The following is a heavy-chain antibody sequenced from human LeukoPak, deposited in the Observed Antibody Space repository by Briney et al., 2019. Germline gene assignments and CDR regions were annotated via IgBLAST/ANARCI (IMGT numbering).Heavy chain of an antibody. J-gene: IGHJ4*02. CDR3: TTGIFGVVTYYFDY. CDR1: GFTFSNAW. D-gene: IGHD3-3*01. V-gene: IGHV3-15*01. CDR2: IKSKTDGGTT. Sequence: GGSLRLSCAASGFTFSNAWMSWVRQAPGKGLEWVGRIKSKTDGGTTDYAAPVKGRFNISRDDSKNTLYLQMNSLKTEDTAVYYCTTGIFGVVTYYFDYWGQGTLVTVSS.